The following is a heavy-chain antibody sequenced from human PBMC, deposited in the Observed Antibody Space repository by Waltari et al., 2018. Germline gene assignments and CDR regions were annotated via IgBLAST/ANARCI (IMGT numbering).Heavy chain of an antibody. CDR1: GYTLTGHY. V-gene: IGHV1-2*02. D-gene: IGHD6-19*01. CDR2: INPNSGGT. CDR3: ARDRNSSGWYGVDWFDP. J-gene: IGHJ5*02. Sequence: QVQLVQSGAEVKKPGAPVKVSCTASGYTLTGHYMNWVRQAPGQGLEWMGWINPNSGGTNYGQKFQGRVTMTRDTSIGTAYMELSRLRPDDTAGYYCARDRNSSGWYGVDWFDPWGQGTLVTVSS.